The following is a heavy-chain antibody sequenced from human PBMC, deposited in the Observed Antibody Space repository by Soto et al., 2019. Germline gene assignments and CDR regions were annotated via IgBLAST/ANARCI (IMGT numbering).Heavy chain of an antibody. D-gene: IGHD3-3*01. V-gene: IGHV1-3*01. CDR3: ARADYDFWTYYFDY. Sequence: ASVKVSCKASGYTFTSYAMHWVRQAPGQRLDWMGWINAGNGNTKYSQKFQGRVTITRDTSASTAYMELSSLRSEDTAVYYCARADYDFWTYYFDYWGQGTLVTVS. CDR2: INAGNGNT. CDR1: GYTFTSYA. J-gene: IGHJ4*02.